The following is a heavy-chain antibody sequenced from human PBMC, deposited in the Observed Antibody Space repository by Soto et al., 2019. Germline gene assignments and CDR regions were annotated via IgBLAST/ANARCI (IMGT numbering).Heavy chain of an antibody. J-gene: IGHJ3*02. CDR2: IIPIFGTA. CDR3: ARRSRSGSYVDYPFDI. Sequence: QVQLVQSGAEVKKPGSSVKVSCKASGGTFSSYAISWVRQAPGQGLEWMGGIIPIFGTANYAQKFQGRVTITADEAPSTAYIERSSLRSEDTAVYYCARRSRSGSYVDYPFDIWGQGTMVAVSS. CDR1: GGTFSSYA. V-gene: IGHV1-69*01. D-gene: IGHD1-26*01.